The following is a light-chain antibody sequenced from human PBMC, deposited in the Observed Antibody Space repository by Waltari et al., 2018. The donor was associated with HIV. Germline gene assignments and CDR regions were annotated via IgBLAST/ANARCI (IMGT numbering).Light chain of an antibody. Sequence: QSALTQPPSVSGSPGQSVSISCSGTTSDVGFYDYVPLYQQYPVKAPKLIIFDVNQRPSGVPERFSCSKSGNTASLTISGLQTEDEADYFCCAYAAGHVSYVFGNGTAVAVL. CDR2: DVN. CDR3: CAYAAGHVSYV. V-gene: IGLV2-11*01. CDR1: TSDVGFYDY. J-gene: IGLJ1*01.